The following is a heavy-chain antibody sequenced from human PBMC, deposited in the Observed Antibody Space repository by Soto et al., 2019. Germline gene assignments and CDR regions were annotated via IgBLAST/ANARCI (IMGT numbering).Heavy chain of an antibody. V-gene: IGHV1-18*01. J-gene: IGHJ4*02. CDR2: ISAYNGNT. Sequence: GASVKVSCKASGGTFSSYTISWVRQAPGQGLEWMGWISAYNGNTNYAQKLQGRVTMTTDTSTSTAYMELRSLRSDDTAVYYCARDRCSGGSCPVAYWGQGTLVTVSS. CDR3: ARDRCSGGSCPVAY. CDR1: GGTFSSYT. D-gene: IGHD2-15*01.